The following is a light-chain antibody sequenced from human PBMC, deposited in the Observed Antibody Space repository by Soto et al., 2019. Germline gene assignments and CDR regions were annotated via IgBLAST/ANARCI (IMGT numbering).Light chain of an antibody. CDR2: DAS. Sequence: DIQMTQSTSTLSGSVVDRVTIICRASQTISSWLAWYQQKPGKAPKLLIYDASSLESGVPSRFSGSGSETDFTLTISSLQPEDFATYSCQHSTTWTFGQGTKVDI. CDR1: QTISSW. CDR3: QHSTTWT. J-gene: IGKJ1*01. V-gene: IGKV1-5*02.